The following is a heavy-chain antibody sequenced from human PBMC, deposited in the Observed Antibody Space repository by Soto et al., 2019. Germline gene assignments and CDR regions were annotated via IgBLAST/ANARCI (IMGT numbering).Heavy chain of an antibody. CDR3: ASGLQISPFDY. V-gene: IGHV3-30-3*01. CDR2: ISYDGSNK. Sequence: GGSLRLSCAASGFTFSSYAMHWVRQAPGKGLEWVAVISYDGSNKYYADSVKGRFTISRDNSKNTLYLQMNSLRAEDTAVYYCASGLQISPFDYWGQGTLVTVSS. D-gene: IGHD4-4*01. J-gene: IGHJ4*02. CDR1: GFTFSSYA.